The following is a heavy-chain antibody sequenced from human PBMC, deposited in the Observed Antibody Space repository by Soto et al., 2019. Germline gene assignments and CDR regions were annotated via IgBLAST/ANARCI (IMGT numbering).Heavy chain of an antibody. V-gene: IGHV3-15*01. J-gene: IGHJ3*02. Sequence: GGSLRLSCAASGFTFSNAWMSWVRQAPGKGLEWVGRIKSKTDGGTTDYAAPVKGRFTISRDDSKNTLYLQMNSLKTEDTAVYYCTTETYYDFWSGYYTGAFDIWGQGTMVTVSS. D-gene: IGHD3-3*01. CDR2: IKSKTDGGTT. CDR3: TTETYYDFWSGYYTGAFDI. CDR1: GFTFSNAW.